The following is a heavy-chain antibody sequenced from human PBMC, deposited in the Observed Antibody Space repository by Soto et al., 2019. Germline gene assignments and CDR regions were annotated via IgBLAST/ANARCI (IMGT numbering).Heavy chain of an antibody. CDR2: IIPIFGTA. Sequence: QVQLVQSGAEGKKPGSSVKVSCKASGGTFSSYAISWVRQAPGQGLEWMGGIIPIFGTANYAQKFQGRVTSTADESTSTAYMQLSSLSSEDTAVYYCAREVFVASIYYFAYWGQGTLVTVSS. CDR3: AREVFVASIYYFAY. CDR1: GGTFSSYA. V-gene: IGHV1-69*01. J-gene: IGHJ4*02. D-gene: IGHD3-3*01.